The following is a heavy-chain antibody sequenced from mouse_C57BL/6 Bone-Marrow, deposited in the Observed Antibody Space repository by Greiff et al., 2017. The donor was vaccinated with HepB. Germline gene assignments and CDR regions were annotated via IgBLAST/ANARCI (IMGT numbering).Heavy chain of an antibody. V-gene: IGHV1-61*01. D-gene: IGHD2-2*01. Sequence: VQLQQPGAELVKPGSSVKLSCKASGYTFSSYWMYWVKQRPGQGLEWIGNIYASDSETHYNQKFKDKATLTVDKSSSTAYMQLSSLTSEDSAVYYCARDGSGYDRRDFDGWGKGTTLTVSS. J-gene: IGHJ2*01. CDR1: GYTFSSYW. CDR3: ARDGSGYDRRDFDG. CDR2: IYASDSET.